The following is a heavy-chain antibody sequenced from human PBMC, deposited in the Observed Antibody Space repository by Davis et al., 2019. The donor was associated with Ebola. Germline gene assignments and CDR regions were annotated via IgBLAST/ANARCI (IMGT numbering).Heavy chain of an antibody. Sequence: AASVKVSCKASGGTFSSYAISWVRQAPGQGLEWMGGIIPIFGTANYAQKFPGRVTITADKSASTAYMELSSLRSEDTAVYYCARSHHYYDSSGYYLWGQGTLVTVSS. CDR1: GGTFSSYA. D-gene: IGHD3-22*01. CDR2: IIPIFGTA. J-gene: IGHJ5*02. V-gene: IGHV1-69*06. CDR3: ARSHHYYDSSGYYL.